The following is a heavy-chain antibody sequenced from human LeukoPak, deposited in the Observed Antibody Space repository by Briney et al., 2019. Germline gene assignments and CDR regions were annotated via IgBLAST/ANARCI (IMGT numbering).Heavy chain of an antibody. Sequence: SVKVSCKASGGTFSSYAISWVRQAPGQGLEWMGGTIPIFGTANYAQKFQGRVTITADKSTSTAYMELSSLRSEDTAVYYCARLGGVRGVTYYFDYWGQGTLVTVSS. CDR2: TIPIFGTA. D-gene: IGHD3-10*01. CDR1: GGTFSSYA. CDR3: ARLGGVRGVTYYFDY. J-gene: IGHJ4*02. V-gene: IGHV1-69*06.